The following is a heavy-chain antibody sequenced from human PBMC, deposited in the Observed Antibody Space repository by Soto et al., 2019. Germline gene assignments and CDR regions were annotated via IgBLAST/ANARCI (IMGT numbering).Heavy chain of an antibody. J-gene: IGHJ4*02. D-gene: IGHD1-1*01. V-gene: IGHV3-23*01. CDR2: ISGSGGST. CDR3: AKAVQGYHFDY. Sequence: GGSLILSCSASGFTFSSYAMSWVRQAPGKGLEWVSAISGSGGSTYYADSVKGRFTISRDNSKNTLYLQMNSLRAEDTAVYYCAKAVQGYHFDYWGQGTLVTVSS. CDR1: GFTFSSYA.